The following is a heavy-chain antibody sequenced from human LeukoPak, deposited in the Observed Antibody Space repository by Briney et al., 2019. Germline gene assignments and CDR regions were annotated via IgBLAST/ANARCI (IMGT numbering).Heavy chain of an antibody. CDR3: ARGLVGATTYSFDP. D-gene: IGHD1-26*01. V-gene: IGHV1-69*01. CDR2: IIPIFGTA. Sequence: WASVKVSCKASGGTFSSYAISWVRQAPGQGLEWMGGIIPIFGTANYAQKFQGRVTITADESTSTAYMELSSLRSEDTAVYYCARGLVGATTYSFDPWGQGTLVTVSS. CDR1: GGTFSSYA. J-gene: IGHJ5*02.